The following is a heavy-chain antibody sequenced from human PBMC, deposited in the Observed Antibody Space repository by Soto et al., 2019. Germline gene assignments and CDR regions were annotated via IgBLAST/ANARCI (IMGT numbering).Heavy chain of an antibody. J-gene: IGHJ5*01. CDR3: ATAYGAGSFDF. Sequence: QVQLVQSGAEVKKPGASVKVSCTGSGYTFRSYDIHWVRQATGQGLEWMGWVNPNTVNTGYAQKFQGRVTMTRDMSKSPAYMEVNSLTSEDTAIYYCATAYGAGSFDFWGQGTLVSVSS. CDR2: VNPNTVNT. D-gene: IGHD3-10*01. V-gene: IGHV1-8*01. CDR1: GYTFRSYD.